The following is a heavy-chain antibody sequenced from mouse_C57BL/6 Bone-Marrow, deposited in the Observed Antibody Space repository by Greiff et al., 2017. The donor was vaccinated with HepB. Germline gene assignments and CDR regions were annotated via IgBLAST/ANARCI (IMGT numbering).Heavy chain of an antibody. CDR1: GYTFTNYW. CDR2: IYPGGGYT. CDR3: ARVDYYAMDY. V-gene: IGHV1-63*01. D-gene: IGHD1-1*01. J-gene: IGHJ4*01. Sequence: QVQLQQSGAELVRPGTSVKMSCKASGYTFTNYWIGWAKQRPGHGLEWIGDIYPGGGYTNYNEKFKGKATLTADKSSSTAYMQFSSLTSEDSAIYYCARVDYYAMDYWGQGTSVTVSS.